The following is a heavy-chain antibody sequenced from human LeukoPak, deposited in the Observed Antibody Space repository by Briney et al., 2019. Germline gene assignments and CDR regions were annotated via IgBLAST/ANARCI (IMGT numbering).Heavy chain of an antibody. CDR1: GYTFTSYA. D-gene: IGHD1-26*01. CDR2: ISTYNGNT. Sequence: ASVKVSCKASGYTFTSYAISWVRQAPGQGLEWMGWISTYNGNTNYAQKLQGRVTMTTDTSTSTAYMELRSLRSDDTAVYFCARDTKRSRARWENLGFDPWGQGTLVTVSS. J-gene: IGHJ5*02. CDR3: ARDTKRSRARWENLGFDP. V-gene: IGHV1-18*01.